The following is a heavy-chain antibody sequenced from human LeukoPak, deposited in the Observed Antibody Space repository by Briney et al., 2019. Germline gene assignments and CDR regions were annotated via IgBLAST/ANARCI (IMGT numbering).Heavy chain of an antibody. D-gene: IGHD2-2*01. CDR1: GYTFTSYY. Sequence: ASVKVSCEASGYTFTSYYMHWVRQAPGQGLEWMGIINPSGGSTSYAQKFQGRVTMTRDTSTSTVYTELSSLRPEDTAVYYCARVGYCSSTSCYGGDHYMDVWGKGTTVTVSS. J-gene: IGHJ6*03. CDR2: INPSGGST. CDR3: ARVGYCSSTSCYGGDHYMDV. V-gene: IGHV1-46*01.